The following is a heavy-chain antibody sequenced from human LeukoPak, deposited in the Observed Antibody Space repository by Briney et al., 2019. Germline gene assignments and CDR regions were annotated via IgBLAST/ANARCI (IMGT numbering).Heavy chain of an antibody. V-gene: IGHV1-8*01. CDR2: MNPNSGNT. Sequence: ASVKVSCKASGYTFTSYDINWVRQATGQGLEWMGWMNPNSGNTGYAQKFQGRVTMTRNTSISTAYMELSSLRSEDTAVYYCARGCDYSNSQGGDWFDPWGQGTLVTVSS. CDR1: GYTFTSYD. D-gene: IGHD4-11*01. CDR3: ARGCDYSNSQGGDWFDP. J-gene: IGHJ5*02.